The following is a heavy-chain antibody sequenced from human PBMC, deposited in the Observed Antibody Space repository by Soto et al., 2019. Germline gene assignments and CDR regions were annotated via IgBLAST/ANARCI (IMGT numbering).Heavy chain of an antibody. CDR1: GFTFSSYW. J-gene: IGHJ6*03. Sequence: GGSLRLSCAASGFTFSSYWMSWVRQAPGKGLEWVANIKQDGSEKYYVDSVKGRFTISRDNAKNSLYLQMNSLRAEDTAVYYCARGITIYRKSNYYAGYSYMAVWGKGTTVTVPS. CDR2: IKQDGSEK. V-gene: IGHV3-7*01. D-gene: IGHD4-4*01. CDR3: ARGITIYRKSNYYAGYSYMAV.